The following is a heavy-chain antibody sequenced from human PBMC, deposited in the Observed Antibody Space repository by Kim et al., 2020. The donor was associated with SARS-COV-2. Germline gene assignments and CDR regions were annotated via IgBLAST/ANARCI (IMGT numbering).Heavy chain of an antibody. CDR1: GFTFSDYY. D-gene: IGHD5-18*01. CDR2: ISSSSSYT. CDR3: ARVRRTAMADY. Sequence: GGSLRLSCAASGFTFSDYYMSWIRQAPGKGLEWVSYISSSSSYTNYADSVKGRFTITRDNAKNSLYLQMNSLRAEDTAVYYCARVRRTAMADYWGQGTLVTVSS. V-gene: IGHV3-11*06. J-gene: IGHJ4*02.